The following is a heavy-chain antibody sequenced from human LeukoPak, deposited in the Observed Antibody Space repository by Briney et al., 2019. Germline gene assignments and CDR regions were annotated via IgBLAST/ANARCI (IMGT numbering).Heavy chain of an antibody. Sequence: GGSLRLSCAASGFTVSSNYMSWVRQAPGKGLEWVANIKQDGSAKYYVDSVKGRFTISRDNAKNSLYLQMNSLGAEDTAVYYCARTIREQWLTIDYWGQGTLVTFSS. CDR2: IKQDGSAK. V-gene: IGHV3-7*04. D-gene: IGHD6-19*01. CDR3: ARTIREQWLTIDY. CDR1: GFTVSSNY. J-gene: IGHJ4*02.